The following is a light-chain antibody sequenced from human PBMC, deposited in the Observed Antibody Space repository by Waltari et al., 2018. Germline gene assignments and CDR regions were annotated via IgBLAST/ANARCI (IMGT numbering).Light chain of an antibody. CDR2: SGS. Sequence: DIVMTQFPLSLTVTPGEPASIPCRASQSLLHNKGFTFSDWYLQKPGQSPQLLIYSGSNRATGVPDRFSGSGSGTYFTLKISRVEADDVGVFYCMQGLQTPYTFGQGTKLEIK. CDR3: MQGLQTPYT. CDR1: QSLLHNKGFTF. V-gene: IGKV2-28*01. J-gene: IGKJ2*01.